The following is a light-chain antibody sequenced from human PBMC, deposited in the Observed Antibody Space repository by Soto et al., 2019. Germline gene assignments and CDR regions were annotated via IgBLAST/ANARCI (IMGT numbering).Light chain of an antibody. J-gene: IGKJ4*02. Sequence: LCMSQRPRASLPCRASQSVTSNLAWYQQKPGQAPRLLIYGASTRATGIPARFSGSGSGTEFTLTISSLQSEDCAVYYCQQYNNWPFTFGEGTKVDIK. CDR3: QQYNNWPFT. V-gene: IGKV3-15*01. CDR2: GAS. CDR1: QSVTSN.